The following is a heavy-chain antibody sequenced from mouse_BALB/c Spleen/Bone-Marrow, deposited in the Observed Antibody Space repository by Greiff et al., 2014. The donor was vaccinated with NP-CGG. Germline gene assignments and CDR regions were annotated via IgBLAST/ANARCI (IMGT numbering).Heavy chain of an antibody. V-gene: IGHV1-14*01. CDR3: ARRQFITTAAWFAY. Sequence: VQLQQSGPELVKPGASVKMSCKASGYTFTSYVMHWVKQKPGQGLEWIGYINPYNDGTKYNETFKGKATLTSDKSSSTAYMELSSLTSEDSAVYYCARRQFITTAAWFAYWGQGTLVTVSA. D-gene: IGHD1-2*01. CDR1: GYTFTSYV. CDR2: INPYNDGT. J-gene: IGHJ3*01.